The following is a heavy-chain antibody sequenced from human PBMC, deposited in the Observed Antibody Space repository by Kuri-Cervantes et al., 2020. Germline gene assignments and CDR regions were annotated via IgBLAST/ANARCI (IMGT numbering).Heavy chain of an antibody. V-gene: IGHV3-30-3*02. CDR2: ISYDGSNK. CDR1: GFTFSSYG. J-gene: IGHJ6*02. Sequence: GGSLRLSCAASGFTFSSYGMNWVRQAPGKGLEWVAVISYDGSNKYYADSVKGRFTISRDNSKNTVYLQMNSLRVEDTAQYYCAKILAEVENYWYGLDVWGQGTTVTVSS. D-gene: IGHD2-8*02. CDR3: AKILAEVENYWYGLDV.